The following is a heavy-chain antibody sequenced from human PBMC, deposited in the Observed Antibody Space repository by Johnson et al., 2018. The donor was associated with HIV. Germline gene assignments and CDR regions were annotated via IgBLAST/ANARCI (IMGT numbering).Heavy chain of an antibody. CDR1: GFTFSNYG. D-gene: IGHD2-15*01. J-gene: IGHJ3*02. Sequence: VQLVESGGGVVQPGRSLRLSCAASGFTFSNYGMHWVRQAPGKGLEWVAVILYRGSNKYYADSVKGRFTISRDNSKNTLYLQMNSLRAEDTAVYYCAKEEDIWRLGLYRAFDIWGQGTMVTVSS. V-gene: IGHV3-30*18. CDR2: ILYRGSNK. CDR3: AKEEDIWRLGLYRAFDI.